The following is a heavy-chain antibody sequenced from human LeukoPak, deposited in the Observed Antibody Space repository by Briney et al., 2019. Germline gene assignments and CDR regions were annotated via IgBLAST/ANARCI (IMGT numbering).Heavy chain of an antibody. CDR2: IYPSGNT. D-gene: IGHD1-26*01. CDR1: DDSITIYY. V-gene: IGHV4-4*07. CDR3: ARVPVNIWENWFDP. Sequence: PSETLSLTCTVSDDSITIYYWSWIRQPAGKGLEWIGRIYPSGNTNFNPSLMSRVTMSIDTSKNQFSLKLSSVTAADTAVYYCARVPVNIWENWFDPWGQGTLVAVSS. J-gene: IGHJ5*02.